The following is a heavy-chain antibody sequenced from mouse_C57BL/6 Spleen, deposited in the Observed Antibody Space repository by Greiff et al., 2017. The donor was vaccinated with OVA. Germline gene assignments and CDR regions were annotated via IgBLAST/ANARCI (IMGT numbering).Heavy chain of an antibody. Sequence: QVQLQQSGAELVKPGASVNLSFPSSGYTFTEYTIHWVKQRSGQGLECIGWFYPGSGSIKYNEKFKDKATLTADKSSSTVYMELSRLTSEDSAVYFCARHDNWDGELDAMDYWGQGTSVTVSS. V-gene: IGHV1-62-2*01. CDR1: GYTFTEYT. J-gene: IGHJ4*01. CDR2: FYPGSGSI. CDR3: ARHDNWDGELDAMDY. D-gene: IGHD4-1*01.